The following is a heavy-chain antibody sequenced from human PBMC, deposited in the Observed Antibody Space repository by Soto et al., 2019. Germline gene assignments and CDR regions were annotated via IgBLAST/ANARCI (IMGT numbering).Heavy chain of an antibody. V-gene: IGHV4-34*01. CDR3: AKSLWFGKQPEI. Sequence: PSETLSLTCAVYGGSSSNNYWTWFRQPPGKGLEWIGEISPSGTTKYIPSLKSRGTISVDTSRKQFFLKVTSVSAADTAVYYCAKSLWFGKQPEIWGPGTPVTVYS. CDR1: GGSSSNNY. D-gene: IGHD3-10*01. J-gene: IGHJ4*02. CDR2: ISPSGTT.